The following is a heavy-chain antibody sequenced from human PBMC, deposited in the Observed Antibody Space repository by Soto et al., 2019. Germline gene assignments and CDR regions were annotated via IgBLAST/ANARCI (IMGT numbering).Heavy chain of an antibody. J-gene: IGHJ4*02. CDR2: INQDGSAK. Sequence: EVQLVESGGGLVQPGGSLRLSCAASGFTFNHYYMVWFRQAPGRGLEWVANINQDGSAKYYVDSVKGRFTISRDNAKSSLYLQINSLRAEDTATYYCGRGFGGTHWGQGSLVTVSS. CDR1: GFTFNHYY. V-gene: IGHV3-7*05. CDR3: GRGFGGTH. D-gene: IGHD2-15*01.